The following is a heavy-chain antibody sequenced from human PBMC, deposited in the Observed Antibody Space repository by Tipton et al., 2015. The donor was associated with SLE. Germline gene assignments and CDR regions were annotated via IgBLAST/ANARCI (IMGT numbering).Heavy chain of an antibody. V-gene: IGHV4-59*11. CDR2: IYYSGST. J-gene: IGHJ3*02. CDR1: GGYISTHY. D-gene: IGHD3-10*01. Sequence: LRLSCTVSGGYISTHYWSWIRQPPGKGLEWIGYIYYSGSTNYNPSLKSRVTISVDTSKNQFSLKLSSVTAADTAVYYCAREAGITMVRGALIHAFDIWGQGTMVTVSS. CDR3: AREAGITMVRGALIHAFDI.